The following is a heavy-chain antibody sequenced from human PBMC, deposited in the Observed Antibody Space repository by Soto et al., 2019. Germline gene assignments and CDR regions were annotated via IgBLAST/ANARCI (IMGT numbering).Heavy chain of an antibody. CDR3: ASEFLGRQNVLDY. CDR2: VNPRGYSP. Sequence: QVQLVQSGTEVKKPGASVKVSCKASGYTFINNYMHWVRQAPGQRLEWMGIVNPRGYSPTYEQKFQGRVTMTSDTSTSTFYLELSSLTSEDTAVYYCASEFLGRQNVLDYWGQGTLVTVSS. CDR1: GYTFINNY. V-gene: IGHV1-46*01. D-gene: IGHD3-3*01. J-gene: IGHJ4*02.